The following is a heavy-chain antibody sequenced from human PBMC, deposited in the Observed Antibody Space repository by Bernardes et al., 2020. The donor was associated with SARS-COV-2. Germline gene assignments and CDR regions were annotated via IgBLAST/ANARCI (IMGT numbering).Heavy chain of an antibody. CDR3: ARRRGYSGNYVFDY. CDR2: IDPSDSYS. J-gene: IGHJ4*02. D-gene: IGHD1-26*01. V-gene: IGHV5-10-1*01. CDR1: GYIFTYYW. Sequence: GESLMISCKGSGYIFTYYWNNWVRPVPGKGLEWMGRIDPSDSYSNYSPSFQGHVTISADKSISTVYLQWSSLKASDIAMYYCARRRGYSGNYVFDYWGRGTLVTVSS.